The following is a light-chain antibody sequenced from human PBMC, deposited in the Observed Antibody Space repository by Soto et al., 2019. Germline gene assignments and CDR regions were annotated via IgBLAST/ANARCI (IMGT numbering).Light chain of an antibody. CDR2: GAS. CDR3: QQYGGAPTT. V-gene: IGKV3-20*01. CDR1: QSIINNY. J-gene: IGKJ4*01. Sequence: EIVLTQSPGTLSLSPGERASLSCRASQSIINNYVAWYQQKPGQAPRLLIYGASIRATGIPDRFSGSGSGTDFTLSISRLEPEDFEVYICQQYGGAPTTFGGGTKVDIK.